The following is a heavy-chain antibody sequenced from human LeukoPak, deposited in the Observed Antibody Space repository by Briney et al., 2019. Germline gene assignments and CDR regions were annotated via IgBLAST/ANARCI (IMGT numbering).Heavy chain of an antibody. CDR3: ARGEGSSSDEQIDY. D-gene: IGHD6-6*01. J-gene: IGHJ4*02. CDR1: GFTFSSYG. V-gene: IGHV3-33*01. CDR2: IWYDGSNK. Sequence: GVSLRLSCAASGFTFSSYGMHWVRQAPGKGLEWVAIIWYDGSNKYYADSVKGRFTISRDNSKNTLYLQMNSLRAEDTAVYYCARGEGSSSDEQIDYWGQGTLVTVSS.